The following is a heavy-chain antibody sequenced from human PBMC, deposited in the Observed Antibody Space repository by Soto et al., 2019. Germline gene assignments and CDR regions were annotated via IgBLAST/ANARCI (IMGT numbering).Heavy chain of an antibody. V-gene: IGHV6-1*01. J-gene: IGHJ6*02. CDR2: TYYRSKWYN. Sequence: PSQTLSLTCAISGDSVSSNSAAWNWIRQSPSRGLEWLGRTYYRSKWYNDFAVSVKSRVTISPDTSKNQFSLQLNSVTPEDTAVYYCASTDVCISYNYFGMDVWGQGTTVPVSS. CDR1: GDSVSSNSAA. CDR3: ASTDVCISYNYFGMDV. D-gene: IGHD2-8*01.